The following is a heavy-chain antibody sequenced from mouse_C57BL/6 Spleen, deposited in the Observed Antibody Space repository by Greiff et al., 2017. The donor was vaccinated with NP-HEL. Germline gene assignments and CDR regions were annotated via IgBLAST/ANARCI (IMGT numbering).Heavy chain of an antibody. J-gene: IGHJ2*01. CDR1: GFTFSDYY. CDR3: ARDRYYYGSSSPFDY. V-gene: IGHV5-16*01. D-gene: IGHD1-1*01. CDR2: INYDGSST. Sequence: EVQVVESEGGLVQPGSSMKLSCTASGFTFSDYYMAWVRQVPEKGLEWVANINYDGSSTYYLDSLKSRFIISRDNAKNILYLQMSSLKSEDTATYYCARDRYYYGSSSPFDYWGQGTTLTVSS.